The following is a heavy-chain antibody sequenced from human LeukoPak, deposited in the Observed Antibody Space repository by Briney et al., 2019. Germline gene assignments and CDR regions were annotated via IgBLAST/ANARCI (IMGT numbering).Heavy chain of an antibody. CDR1: TDSIKGYY. CDR3: ARASGSYFDS. J-gene: IGHJ4*02. V-gene: IGHV4-4*07. D-gene: IGHD1-26*01. Sequence: SETLSLTCTVSTDSIKGYYWSWIRQPAGKGLEWIGRFYISGSTNYNPSLKSRVTMSVDASKNEFSLRLSSVTAADSAVYYCARASGSYFDSWGQGTLVTVSS. CDR2: FYISGST.